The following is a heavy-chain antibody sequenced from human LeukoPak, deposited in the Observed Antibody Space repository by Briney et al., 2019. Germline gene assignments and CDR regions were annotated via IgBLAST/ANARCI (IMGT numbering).Heavy chain of an antibody. CDR1: GGSISSSSYY. V-gene: IGHV4-39*07. D-gene: IGHD3-22*01. Sequence: SATLSLTCTVSGGSISSSSYYWGWIRQPPGKGLEWIGSIYYSGSTYYNPSLKSRVTISVDTSKNQFSLKLSSVTAADTAVYYCARDHTGVYDSSGYYYLNWGQGTLVTVSS. CDR2: IYYSGST. CDR3: ARDHTGVYDSSGYYYLN. J-gene: IGHJ4*02.